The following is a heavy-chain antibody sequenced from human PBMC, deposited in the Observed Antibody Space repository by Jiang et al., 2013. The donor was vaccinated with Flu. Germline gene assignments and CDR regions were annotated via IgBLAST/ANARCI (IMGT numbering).Heavy chain of an antibody. J-gene: IGHJ3*02. CDR1: GYTFTSYG. V-gene: IGHV1-18*01. CDR2: ISAYNGNT. Sequence: SGAEVKKPGASVKVSCKASGYTFTSYGISWVRQAPGQGLEWMGWISAYNGNTNYAQKVQGRVTMTTDTSTSTAYMELRSLRSDDTAVYYCASPYYYDSSGYLHNDAFDIWGQGTMVTVSS. CDR3: ASPYYYDSSGYLHNDAFDI. D-gene: IGHD3-22*01.